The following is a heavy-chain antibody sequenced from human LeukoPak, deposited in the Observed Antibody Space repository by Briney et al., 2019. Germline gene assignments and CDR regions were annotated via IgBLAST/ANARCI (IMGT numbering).Heavy chain of an antibody. CDR1: GYTFTSYG. J-gene: IGHJ4*02. D-gene: IGHD1-26*01. CDR2: ISAYNGNT. Sequence: ASVKVSCKASGYTFTSYGISWVRQAPGQGLEWMGWISAYNGNTNYAQKLQGRVTMTTDTSTSTVYMDLSSLTSDDTAVYYRARDGGSYSADYWGQGTLVTVSS. CDR3: ARDGGSYSADY. V-gene: IGHV1-18*01.